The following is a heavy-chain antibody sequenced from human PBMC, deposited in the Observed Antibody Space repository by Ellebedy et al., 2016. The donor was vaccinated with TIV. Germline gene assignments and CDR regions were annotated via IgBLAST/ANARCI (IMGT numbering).Heavy chain of an antibody. J-gene: IGHJ4*02. CDR3: ARDMVQGVVARYLWFDF. D-gene: IGHD2-21*01. V-gene: IGHV1-18*01. Sequence: ASVKVSCKTSGYTFSTYIYSWVRQAPGQGLEWMGWISAYTGDTNYAQKFQGRVTMTTDPSTSPAYMELRNLRSDDTAVYYCARDMVQGVVARYLWFDFWGQGTLVTVSS. CDR1: GYTFSTYI. CDR2: ISAYTGDT.